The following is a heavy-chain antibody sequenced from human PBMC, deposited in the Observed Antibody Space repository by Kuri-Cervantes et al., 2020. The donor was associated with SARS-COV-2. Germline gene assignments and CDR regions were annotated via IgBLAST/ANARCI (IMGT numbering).Heavy chain of an antibody. D-gene: IGHD3-16*01. CDR2: ISSNGGST. V-gene: IGHV3-64*01. CDR3: AREGREGGGMDV. Sequence: GESLKISCAASGFTFSSYAMHWVRQAPGKGLEYVSAISSNGGSTYYANSVKGRFTISRDNSKNTLYLQMGSLRAEDTAVYYCAREGREGGGMDVWGQGTTVTVSS. J-gene: IGHJ6*02. CDR1: GFTFSSYA.